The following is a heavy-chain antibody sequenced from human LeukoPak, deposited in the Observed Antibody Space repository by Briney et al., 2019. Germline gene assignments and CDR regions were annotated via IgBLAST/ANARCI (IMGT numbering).Heavy chain of an antibody. J-gene: IGHJ5*02. D-gene: IGHD2-2*01. Sequence: SETLSLTCTVSGGSISSGGYYWSWIRQHPGKGLEWIGYIYYSGSTYYNPSLKSRVTISVDTSKDQFSLKLSSVTAADTAVYYCARELVVVPAENWFDPWGQGTLVTVSS. V-gene: IGHV4-31*03. CDR3: ARELVVVPAENWFDP. CDR2: IYYSGST. CDR1: GGSISSGGYY.